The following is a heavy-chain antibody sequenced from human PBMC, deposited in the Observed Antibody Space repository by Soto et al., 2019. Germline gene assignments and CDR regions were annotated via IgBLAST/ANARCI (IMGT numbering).Heavy chain of an antibody. CDR2: ISSSGSTI. CDR1: GFTFSDYY. V-gene: IGHV3-11*01. J-gene: IGHJ6*02. CDR3: AREGLWFGEEAYYYYYYGMDV. Sequence: GGSLRLSCAASGFTFSDYYMSWIRQAPGKGLEWVSYISSSGSTIYYADSVKGRFTISRDNAKNSLYLQMNSLRAEDTAVYYCAREGLWFGEEAYYYYYYGMDVWGQGTTVTVSS. D-gene: IGHD3-10*01.